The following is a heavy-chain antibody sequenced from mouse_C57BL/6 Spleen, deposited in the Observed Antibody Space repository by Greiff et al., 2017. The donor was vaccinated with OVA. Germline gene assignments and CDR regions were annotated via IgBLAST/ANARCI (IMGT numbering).Heavy chain of an antibody. CDR1: GYTFTDYY. CDR2: INPNNGGT. D-gene: IGHD1-1*01. J-gene: IGHJ2*01. Sequence: EVQLQQSGPELVKPGASVTIPCKASGYTFTDYYMDWVKQSHGKSLEWIGDINPNNGGTIYNQKFKGKATLTVDKSSSTAYMELRSLTSEDTAVYYCARFITTVGFDYWGQGTTLTVSS. V-gene: IGHV1-18*01. CDR3: ARFITTVGFDY.